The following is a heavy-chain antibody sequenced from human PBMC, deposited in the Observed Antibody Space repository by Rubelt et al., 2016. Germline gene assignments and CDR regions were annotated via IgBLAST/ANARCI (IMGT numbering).Heavy chain of an antibody. CDR3: AKISPGYNYVMYHGMDV. Sequence: EVQLLESGGGLVQPGGSLRLSCAASGFTFSSYAMSWVRQAPGKGLEWVSAISGSGGSTYYADSVKGRFTISRDNSKNTLYLQMNSLRAEDTAVYYCAKISPGYNYVMYHGMDVWGQGTTVTVSS. D-gene: IGHD5-24*01. CDR1: GFTFSSYA. J-gene: IGHJ6*02. V-gene: IGHV3-23*01. CDR2: ISGSGGST.